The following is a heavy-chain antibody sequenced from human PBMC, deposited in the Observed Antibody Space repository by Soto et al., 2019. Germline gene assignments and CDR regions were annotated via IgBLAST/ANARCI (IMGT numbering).Heavy chain of an antibody. Sequence: SETLSLTCTVSGGSISSSSHYWGWIRQPPGKGLEWIGSIYYSGSTYYNPSLKSRVTISVDTSKNQFSLKLSSVTAADTSVYYCARLGYSGSYFDDWGQGTLVTVSS. V-gene: IGHV4-39*01. CDR2: IYYSGST. D-gene: IGHD1-26*01. J-gene: IGHJ4*02. CDR1: GGSISSSSHY. CDR3: ARLGYSGSYFDD.